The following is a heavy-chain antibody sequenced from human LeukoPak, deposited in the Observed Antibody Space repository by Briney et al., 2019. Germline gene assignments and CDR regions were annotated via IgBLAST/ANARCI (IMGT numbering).Heavy chain of an antibody. CDR1: GYIFTSYW. Sequence: GASLQISCKGSGYIFTSYWIGWVRQLPGKGLEWMGIIYPGDSDTRYSPSFQGQVTISADKSISTAYLQWSSLKASDTAMYYCASSGDSGSYDYWGQGTLVTVSS. CDR3: ASSGDSGSYDY. V-gene: IGHV5-51*01. CDR2: IYPGDSDT. D-gene: IGHD1-26*01. J-gene: IGHJ4*02.